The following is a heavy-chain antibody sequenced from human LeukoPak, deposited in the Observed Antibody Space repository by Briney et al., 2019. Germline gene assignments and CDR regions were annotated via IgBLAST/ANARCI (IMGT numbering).Heavy chain of an antibody. D-gene: IGHD3-16*01. CDR1: GGSISGHY. CDR2: IHYTGKP. Sequence: SETLSLTCSVSGGSISGHYWTWIRQPPGRGLEWIGQIHYTGKPDYNPSLKSRITISVDTSKNQVSLQVSSVTAADSAIYYCARFGVDYDMHVGGHGTTVTVFS. J-gene: IGHJ6*02. V-gene: IGHV4-59*11. CDR3: ARFGVDYDMHV.